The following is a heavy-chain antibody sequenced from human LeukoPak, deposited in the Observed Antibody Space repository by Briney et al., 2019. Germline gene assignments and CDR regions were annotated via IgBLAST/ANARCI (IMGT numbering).Heavy chain of an antibody. CDR3: TRDIGRLRGDAFDI. CDR2: ISGNGRST. V-gene: IGHV3-64*01. Sequence: PGGSLRLSCTASGFTFSTYATHWVRQAPGKGLEYVSGISGNGRSTFYANSVKGRFTVSRDNSKDTLYLQMGSLRAEDMAVYYCTRDIGRLRGDAFDIWGQGTIVTVSS. D-gene: IGHD2-15*01. CDR1: GFTFSTYA. J-gene: IGHJ3*02.